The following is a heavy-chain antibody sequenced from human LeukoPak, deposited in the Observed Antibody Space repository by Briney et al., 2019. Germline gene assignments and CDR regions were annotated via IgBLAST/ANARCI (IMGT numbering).Heavy chain of an antibody. D-gene: IGHD5-24*01. CDR3: ARQEGEEMATSPDWYFDL. CDR2: ISWNSGSI. J-gene: IGHJ2*01. CDR1: GFTFDDYA. V-gene: IGHV3-9*01. Sequence: PGGSLRLSCAASGFTFDDYAMHWVRQAPGKGLEWVSGISWNSGSIGYADSVKGRFTISRHNAKNSLYMQMSSLRAEDTALYYCARQEGEEMATSPDWYFDLWGRGTLVTVSS.